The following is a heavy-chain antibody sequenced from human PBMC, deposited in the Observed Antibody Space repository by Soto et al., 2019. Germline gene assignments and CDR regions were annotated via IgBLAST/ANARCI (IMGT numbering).Heavy chain of an antibody. CDR1: GFTFSSYS. Sequence: EVQLVESGGGLVKPGGSLRLSCAASGFTFSSYSMNWVRQAPGKGLEWVSSISSSSSYIYYADSVKGRFTISRDNAKNSLYLQMNSLRAEDTAVYYCARDRLVYSSSGWRWFDPWGQGTLATVSS. CDR3: ARDRLVYSSSGWRWFDP. J-gene: IGHJ5*02. CDR2: ISSSSSYI. V-gene: IGHV3-21*01. D-gene: IGHD6-6*01.